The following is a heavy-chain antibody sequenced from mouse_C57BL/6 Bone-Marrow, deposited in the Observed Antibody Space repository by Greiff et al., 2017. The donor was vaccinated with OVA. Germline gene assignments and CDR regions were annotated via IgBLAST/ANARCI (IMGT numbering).Heavy chain of an antibody. Sequence: EVQLQQSGPELVKPGASVKISCKASGYSFTGYYMNWVKQSPEKSLEWIGEINPSTGGTTYNKKFKAKATLTVDKSSSTAYMQLRSLTSEDSAVYYCERRGGLYGSSLYIDYWGQGTTLTVSS. CDR1: GYSFTGYY. J-gene: IGHJ2*01. CDR2: INPSTGGT. V-gene: IGHV1-42*01. CDR3: ERRGGLYGSSLYIDY. D-gene: IGHD1-1*01.